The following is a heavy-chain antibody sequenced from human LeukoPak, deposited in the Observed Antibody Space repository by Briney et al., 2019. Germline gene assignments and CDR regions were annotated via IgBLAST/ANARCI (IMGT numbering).Heavy chain of an antibody. CDR1: GGTFSSYA. Sequence: SVKVSCKASGGTFSSYAISWVRQAPGQGLEWMGGIIPVFGTANYAQKFQGRVTITADESTSTAYMELSSLRSEDTAVYYCAREVDDYGGNSFDYWGQGTLVTVSS. D-gene: IGHD4-23*01. J-gene: IGHJ4*02. CDR3: AREVDDYGGNSFDY. CDR2: IIPVFGTA. V-gene: IGHV1-69*13.